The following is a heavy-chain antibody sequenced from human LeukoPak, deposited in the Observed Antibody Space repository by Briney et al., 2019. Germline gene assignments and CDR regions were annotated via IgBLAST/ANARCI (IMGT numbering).Heavy chain of an antibody. CDR3: ARDFLRFYYDSSGSFDY. D-gene: IGHD3-22*01. J-gene: IGHJ4*02. CDR1: GGSISSSNW. CDR2: IYHSGST. V-gene: IGHV4-4*02. Sequence: SETLSLTCAVSGGSISSSNWWSWVRQPPGQGLEWIGEIYHSGSTNYNPSLKSRVTISVDKSKNQFSLKLSSVTAADTAVYYCARDFLRFYYDSSGSFDYWGQGTLVTVSS.